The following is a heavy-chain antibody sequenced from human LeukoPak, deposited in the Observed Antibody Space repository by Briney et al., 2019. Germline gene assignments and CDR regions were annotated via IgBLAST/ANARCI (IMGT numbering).Heavy chain of an antibody. CDR2: IKQDGSEK. CDR3: ARDYRYYYDSSGYYYEAQTDY. J-gene: IGHJ4*02. CDR1: GFTFSSYW. Sequence: GGSLRLSCAASGFTFSSYWMSWVRHAPGKGLEWVANIKQDGSEKYYVDSVKGRFTISRDNAENSLYLQMNSLRAEDTAVYYCARDYRYYYDSSGYYYEAQTDYWGQGTLVTVSS. V-gene: IGHV3-7*01. D-gene: IGHD3-22*01.